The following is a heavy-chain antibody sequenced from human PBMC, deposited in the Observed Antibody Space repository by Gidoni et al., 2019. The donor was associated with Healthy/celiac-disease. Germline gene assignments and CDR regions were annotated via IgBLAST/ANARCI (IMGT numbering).Heavy chain of an antibody. Sequence: QVQLVQSGAEVKKPGSSVKVSCKASGGTFSSYAISWVRQAPGQGLEWMGGIIPIFGTANYAQKFQGRVTITADESTSTAYMELSSLRSEDTAVYYCARDAAVAGTNYYYGMDVWGQGTTVTVSS. CDR1: GGTFSSYA. J-gene: IGHJ6*02. V-gene: IGHV1-69*01. CDR3: ARDAAVAGTNYYYGMDV. CDR2: IIPIFGTA. D-gene: IGHD6-19*01.